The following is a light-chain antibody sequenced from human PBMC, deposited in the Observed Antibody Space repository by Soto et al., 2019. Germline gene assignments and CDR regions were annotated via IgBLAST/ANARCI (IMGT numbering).Light chain of an antibody. Sequence: QSALTQPPSASGTPGQRVTISCSGSSSNIGSNTVNWYQQLPGTAPKLLIYSNNQRPSGVPDRFSDSKSGTSASLAISGLQSEDEADYYCAAWDDNLNWVFGGGTKLTVL. CDR3: AAWDDNLNWV. CDR2: SNN. V-gene: IGLV1-44*01. J-gene: IGLJ3*02. CDR1: SSNIGSNT.